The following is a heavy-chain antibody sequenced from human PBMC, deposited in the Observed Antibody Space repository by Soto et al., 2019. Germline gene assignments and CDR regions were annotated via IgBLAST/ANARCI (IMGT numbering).Heavy chain of an antibody. D-gene: IGHD2-2*01. CDR3: ASNVGYCSSPRCPVGYWFDT. CDR1: GGSFSGYY. Sequence: SQTLSLTCAVYGGSFSGYYWSWIRQPPGKGLEWIGEINHSGSTNYNPSLKSRVTISVDTSKNQFSLKLSSVTAADTAVYYCASNVGYCSSPRCPVGYWFDTLVQGPLVT. V-gene: IGHV4-34*01. J-gene: IGHJ5*02. CDR2: INHSGST.